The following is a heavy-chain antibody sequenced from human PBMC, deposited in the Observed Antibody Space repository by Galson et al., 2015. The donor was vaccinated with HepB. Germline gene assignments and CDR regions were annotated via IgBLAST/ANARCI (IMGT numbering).Heavy chain of an antibody. Sequence: SVKVSCKASGGTFSSFTFNWVRQAPGQGLERMGGIVPRFGTAKYAQKFQGSVTITADESTSTAHMELSSLRSEDTAVYYCASSMVRGLIISEGYYFDFWGQGTLVTVSS. V-gene: IGHV1-69*13. J-gene: IGHJ4*02. D-gene: IGHD3-10*01. CDR3: ASSMVRGLIISEGYYFDF. CDR2: IVPRFGTA. CDR1: GGTFSSFT.